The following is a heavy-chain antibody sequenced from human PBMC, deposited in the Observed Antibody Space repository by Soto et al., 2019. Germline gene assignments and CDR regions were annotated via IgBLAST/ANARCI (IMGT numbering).Heavy chain of an antibody. Sequence: PSETLSLTCTVSGGSISNYYCNWIRQPPGKGLEWIGYIHNTGSTNYNPSLTSRVTMSLDTSKNQFSLKLSSVTAADTAVYYCARFYDSSGSNWFDPWGQGTLVTVSS. CDR2: IHNTGST. CDR1: GGSISNYY. J-gene: IGHJ5*02. V-gene: IGHV4-59*01. CDR3: ARFYDSSGSNWFDP. D-gene: IGHD3-22*01.